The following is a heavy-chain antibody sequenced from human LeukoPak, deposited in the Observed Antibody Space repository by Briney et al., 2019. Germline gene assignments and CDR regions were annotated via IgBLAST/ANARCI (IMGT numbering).Heavy chain of an antibody. V-gene: IGHV3-30*03. D-gene: IGHD2-2*02. CDR1: GFTFSSYG. Sequence: GGSLRLSCAASGFTFSSYGMHWVRQAPGKGLEWVAVISYDGSNKYYADSVKGRFTISRDNSKNTLYLQMNSLRAEDTAVYYCARDGVPAAIQRNWFDPWGQGTLVTVSS. CDR3: ARDGVPAAIQRNWFDP. CDR2: ISYDGSNK. J-gene: IGHJ5*02.